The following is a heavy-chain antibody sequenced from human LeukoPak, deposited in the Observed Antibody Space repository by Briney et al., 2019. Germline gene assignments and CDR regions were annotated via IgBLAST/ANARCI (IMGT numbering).Heavy chain of an antibody. D-gene: IGHD3-10*01. CDR2: IYYIGST. V-gene: IGHV4-59*08. CDR1: GAPNRRAT. CDR3: ARQDYYGSGSYPYYYGIDV. J-gene: IGHJ6*02. Sequence: KPSETLSCTYQGSGAPNRRATRTGTRKPPEKQPRRIGTIYYIGSTNYNPSLKSRVTILVYSPKHQFSLKLSSVTAADTAVYYCARQDYYGSGSYPYYYGIDVWGQGTTVTVSS.